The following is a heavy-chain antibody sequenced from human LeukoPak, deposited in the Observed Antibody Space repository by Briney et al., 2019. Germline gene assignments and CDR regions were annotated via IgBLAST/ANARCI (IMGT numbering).Heavy chain of an antibody. Sequence: PSETLSLTCTVSGGSISHYYWSWIRQPPGKGLEWIGYIYTSGGTNYIPSLKGRVTISIDTSKNQFSLKLSSVTAADSAVYYCARLTRLSTSPDRYYLDYWGQGTLVTVSS. CDR1: GGSISHYY. J-gene: IGHJ4*02. V-gene: IGHV4-4*09. CDR2: IYTSGGT. D-gene: IGHD6-6*01. CDR3: ARLTRLSTSPDRYYLDY.